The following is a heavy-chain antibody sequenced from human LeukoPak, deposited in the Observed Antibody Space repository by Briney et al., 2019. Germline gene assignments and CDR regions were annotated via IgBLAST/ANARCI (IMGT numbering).Heavy chain of an antibody. CDR2: IKEDGSET. J-gene: IGHJ4*02. V-gene: IGHV3-7*03. D-gene: IGHD2-8*02. Sequence: GGSLRLSCVASGLNFNSRWMDWVRRAPGQGLEWVASIKEDGSETHYVDSVRGLFTISRDNDKNSLYLQMNNLRAEDTAMYYCARDGGWWRFDFWGQGALVTVSS. CDR3: ARDGGWWRFDF. CDR1: GLNFNSRW.